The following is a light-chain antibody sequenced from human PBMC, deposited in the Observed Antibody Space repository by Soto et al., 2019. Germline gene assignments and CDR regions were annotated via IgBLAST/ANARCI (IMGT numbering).Light chain of an antibody. CDR2: GAS. CDR3: QQYNNWPRT. CDR1: QSVSTD. J-gene: IGKJ1*01. V-gene: IGKV3D-15*01. Sequence: EIVMTQSPATLSVSPGERATLSCRASQSVSTDLAWYQQQPGQAPRLLIYGASPRATGIPARFSGSGSGTEFTLTISSLQSEDFAVYYCQQYNNWPRTFGQGTKVDIK.